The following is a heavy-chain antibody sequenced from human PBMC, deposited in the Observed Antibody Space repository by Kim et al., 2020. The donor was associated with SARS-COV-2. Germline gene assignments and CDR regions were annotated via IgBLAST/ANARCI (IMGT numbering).Heavy chain of an antibody. J-gene: IGHJ4*02. CDR3: ASTRGRDYGDSTFDS. D-gene: IGHD4-17*01. V-gene: IGHV3-11*06. Sequence: TGRFTISRDNAKNSPYLQMNSLRAEKTAVYYCASTRGRDYGDSTFDSWGQGTLVTVSS.